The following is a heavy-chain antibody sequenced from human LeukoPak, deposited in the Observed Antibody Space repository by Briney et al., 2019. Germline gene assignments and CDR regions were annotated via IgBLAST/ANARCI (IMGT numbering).Heavy chain of an antibody. Sequence: SGGSLRLSCAASGFTFSNYGMSWVRQAPGKGLDWVSGISGSGENTYYADSVKGRFTISRDNSKNTLYLQMNSLRAEDTALYYCARGHGGFFRYFDTNDAFDMWGQGTVVTVSS. J-gene: IGHJ3*02. D-gene: IGHD3-9*01. CDR1: GFTFSNYG. V-gene: IGHV3-23*01. CDR2: ISGSGENT. CDR3: ARGHGGFFRYFDTNDAFDM.